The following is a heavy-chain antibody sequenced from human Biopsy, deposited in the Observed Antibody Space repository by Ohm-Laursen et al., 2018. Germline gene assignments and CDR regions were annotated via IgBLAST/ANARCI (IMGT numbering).Heavy chain of an antibody. CDR2: IYYDGIT. D-gene: IGHD5-12*01. J-gene: IGHJ6*02. V-gene: IGHV4-59*04. Sequence: PSQTLSLTCAVYGESFNGYYWSWIRQPPGKGLEWIGNIYYDGITYYNPSLKSRVAMSVDTSKNQFSLRLTSVTAADTAVYYCARVAGGYAYYYGMDVWGQGTTVIVSS. CDR1: GESFNGYY. CDR3: ARVAGGYAYYYGMDV.